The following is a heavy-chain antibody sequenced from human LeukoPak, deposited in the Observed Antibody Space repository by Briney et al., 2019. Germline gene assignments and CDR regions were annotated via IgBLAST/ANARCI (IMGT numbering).Heavy chain of an antibody. CDR1: GGSISSYY. V-gene: IGHV4-59*01. D-gene: IGHD3-3*01. J-gene: IGHJ5*02. CDR3: ARADYDFWSGYIADNWFDP. CDR2: IYYGGST. Sequence: PSETLSLTCTVSGGSISSYYWSWIRKPPGKGLEWIGYIYYGGSTNYNPSLKSRVTISVDTSKNQFSLKLSSVTAADTAVYYCARADYDFWSGYIADNWFDPWGQGTLVTVSS.